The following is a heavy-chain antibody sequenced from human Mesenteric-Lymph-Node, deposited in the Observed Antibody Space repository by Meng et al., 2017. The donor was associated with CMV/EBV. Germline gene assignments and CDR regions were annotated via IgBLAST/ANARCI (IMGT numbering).Heavy chain of an antibody. V-gene: IGHV3-48*04. Sequence: GESLKISCAACGFTFSSYSMNWVRQAPGKGLEWVAYIGTGSTKYYADSLEGRFTVSRDDAKNSLYLQMNSLRGDDTAVYFCVRDPVLSGLDVWGQGTTVTVSS. CDR2: IGTGSTK. J-gene: IGHJ6*02. CDR1: GFTFSSYS. CDR3: VRDPVLSGLDV.